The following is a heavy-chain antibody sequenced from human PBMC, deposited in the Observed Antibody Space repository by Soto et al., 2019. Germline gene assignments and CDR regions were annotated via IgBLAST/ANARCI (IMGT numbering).Heavy chain of an antibody. D-gene: IGHD3-22*01. CDR2: IDWDDDK. CDR1: GFSLSTSGMC. CDR3: ARSHSSGYYFDY. Sequence: SGPTLVNPTQNLTPTCPFSGFSLSTSGMCVGWVRQPPGKALEWLALIDWDDDKYYSTSLKTRLTISKDTSKNQVVLTMTNMDPVDTATYYCARSHSSGYYFDYWGQGTLVTVS. V-gene: IGHV2-70*20. J-gene: IGHJ4*02.